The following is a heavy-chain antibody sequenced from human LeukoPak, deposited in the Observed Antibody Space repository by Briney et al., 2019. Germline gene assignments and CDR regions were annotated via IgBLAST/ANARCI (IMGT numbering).Heavy chain of an antibody. CDR3: ARGPYCSGGSCYSSYYYYGMDV. CDR1: GGSISSYY. J-gene: IGHJ6*02. D-gene: IGHD2-15*01. Sequence: SETLSLTCTVSGGSISSYYWSWIRQPPGKGLEWIGYIYYSGSTNHNPSLKSRVTISVDTSKNHFSLKLSSVTAADTAVYYCARGPYCSGGSCYSSYYYYGMDVWGQGTTVTVSS. V-gene: IGHV4-59*08. CDR2: IYYSGST.